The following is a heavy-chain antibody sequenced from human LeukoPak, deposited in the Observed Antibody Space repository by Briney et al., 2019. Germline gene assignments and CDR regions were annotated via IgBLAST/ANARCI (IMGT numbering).Heavy chain of an antibody. CDR1: GYSFADYY. CDR3: ATNILVRDIINWFDP. CDR2: IKPNSGGT. J-gene: IGHJ5*02. D-gene: IGHD3-10*01. V-gene: IGHV1-2*02. Sequence: GAPVKVSCKASGYSFADYYMHWVRHAPGQGVEWMAWIKPNSGGTRSAQKFQGRVTMTRDTSISTAYMELSSLRYDDTAVYYCATNILVRDIINWFDPWGQGTLVTVSS.